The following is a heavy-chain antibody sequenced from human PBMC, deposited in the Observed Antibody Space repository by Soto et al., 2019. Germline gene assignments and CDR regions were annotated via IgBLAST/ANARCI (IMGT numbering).Heavy chain of an antibody. CDR3: ARDREDIVVVPAAISHYYYMDV. CDR2: ISSSGSTI. Sequence: PGGSLRLSCAASGFTFSDYYMSWIRQAPGKGLEWVSYISSSGSTIYYADSVKGRFTISRDNAKNSLYLQMNSLRAEDTAVYYCARDREDIVVVPAAISHYYYMDVWGKGTTVTVSS. CDR1: GFTFSDYY. D-gene: IGHD2-2*01. V-gene: IGHV3-11*01. J-gene: IGHJ6*03.